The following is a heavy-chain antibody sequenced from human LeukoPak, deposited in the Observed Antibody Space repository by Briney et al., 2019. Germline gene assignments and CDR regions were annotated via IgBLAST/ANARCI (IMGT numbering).Heavy chain of an antibody. CDR3: ARLWGGIVAADDAFDI. CDR1: GYSFTNYW. CDR2: IYPGDSDT. D-gene: IGHD6-13*01. V-gene: IGHV5-51*01. J-gene: IGHJ3*02. Sequence: GESLKISCEASGYSFTNYWIGWVRQMPGKGREWMGIIYPGDSDTRYSPSFEGQATISVDKSISTAYLQWSGLRASDTAMYFCARLWGGIVAADDAFDIWGQGTMVTVSS.